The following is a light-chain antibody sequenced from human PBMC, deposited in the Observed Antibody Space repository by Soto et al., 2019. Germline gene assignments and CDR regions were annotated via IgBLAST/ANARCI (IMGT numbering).Light chain of an antibody. CDR3: QQYGSS. V-gene: IGKV3-20*01. J-gene: IGKJ3*01. CDR1: QSVSSSY. CDR2: GAS. Sequence: VLTQSPGTLSLTPGERATLSCRASQSVSSSYLAWYQQKPGQAPRLLIYGASSRATGIPDRFSGSGSGTDFTLTISRLEPEDSAVYYCQQYGSSFGPGTKVDIK.